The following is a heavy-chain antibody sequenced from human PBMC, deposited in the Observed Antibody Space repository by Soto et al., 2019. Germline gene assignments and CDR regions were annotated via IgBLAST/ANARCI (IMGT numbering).Heavy chain of an antibody. J-gene: IGHJ5*02. CDR3: ARGQRFSDWFDP. CDR1: GGTISGYY. V-gene: IGHV4-4*07. Sequence: SETLSLTCTVTGGTISGYYWTWIRQSAGGGLEWIGRIYSSGSTNYNPSLKSRVTISLDTSMNHFSLRLSPVTAADTAVYYCARGQRFSDWFDPWGQGTLVSLL. D-gene: IGHD3-3*01. CDR2: IYSSGST.